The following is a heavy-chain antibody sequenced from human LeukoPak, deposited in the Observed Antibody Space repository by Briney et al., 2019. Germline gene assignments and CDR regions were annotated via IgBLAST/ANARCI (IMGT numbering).Heavy chain of an antibody. Sequence: PSETLSLTCTVSGGSISSYYWSWIRQPPGKGLEWIGYIYYSGSTNYNPSLKSRVTISVDTFKNQFSLKLSSVTAADTAVYYCARAKYYYDSSGYYYVPADYYYYYYMDVWGKGTTVTISS. CDR3: ARAKYYYDSSGYYYVPADYYYYYYMDV. CDR1: GGSISSYY. J-gene: IGHJ6*03. V-gene: IGHV4-59*01. D-gene: IGHD3-22*01. CDR2: IYYSGST.